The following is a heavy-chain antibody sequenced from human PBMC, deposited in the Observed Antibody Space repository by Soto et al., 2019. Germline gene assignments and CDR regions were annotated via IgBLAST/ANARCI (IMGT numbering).Heavy chain of an antibody. CDR2: IIPIFGTA. D-gene: IGHD5-12*01. J-gene: IGHJ5*02. CDR1: GGTFSSYA. V-gene: IGHV1-69*12. CDR3: ARDRVVEMATRGTDGGDWFDP. Sequence: QVQLVQSGAEVKKPGSSVKVSCKASGGTFSSYAISWVRQAPGQGLEWMGGIIPIFGTANYAQKFQGRVTITADESTSTAYMELSSLRSEDMAVYYCARDRVVEMATRGTDGGDWFDPWGQGTLVTVSS.